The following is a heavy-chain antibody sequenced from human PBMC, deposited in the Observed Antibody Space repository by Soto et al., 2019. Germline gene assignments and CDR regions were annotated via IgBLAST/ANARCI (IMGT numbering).Heavy chain of an antibody. Sequence: GGSLRLSCGASGFTFSNYWMTWVRQAPGKGLEWVAMIKEDGSEKYYVDSVKGRFTISRDNAENSLFLQMNNLRAEDTAVYYCVRDSGYDVLTGYQHFDYWGQGTPVTVSS. CDR1: GFTFSNYW. CDR3: VRDSGYDVLTGYQHFDY. D-gene: IGHD3-9*01. J-gene: IGHJ4*02. CDR2: IKEDGSEK. V-gene: IGHV3-7*03.